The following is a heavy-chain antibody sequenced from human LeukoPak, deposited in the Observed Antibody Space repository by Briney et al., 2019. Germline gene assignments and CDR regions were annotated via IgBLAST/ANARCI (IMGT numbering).Heavy chain of an antibody. CDR2: IYYSGST. Sequence: SETLSLTCTVSGGSISSGGYYWSWIRQHPGKGLEWIGYIYYSGSTYYNPSLKSRATISVDTSKNQFSLKLSALTAADTAVYYCARVLYCSGGSCYHFDYWGQGTLVTVSS. CDR3: ARVLYCSGGSCYHFDY. D-gene: IGHD2-15*01. CDR1: GGSISSGGYY. V-gene: IGHV4-31*03. J-gene: IGHJ4*02.